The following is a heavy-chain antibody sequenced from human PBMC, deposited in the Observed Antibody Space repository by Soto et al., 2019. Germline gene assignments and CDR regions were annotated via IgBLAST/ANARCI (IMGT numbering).Heavy chain of an antibody. CDR3: AVGYCSSTSCSEYWFDP. Sequence: QVQLQESGPGLVKPSGTLSLTCAVSGGSISSSNWWSWVRQPPGKGLEWIGEIYHSGSTNYNPSLTSRVTRSADKSKNPFSLRLSSVTAADTAVYYCAVGYCSSTSCSEYWFDPWGQGTLVTVSS. D-gene: IGHD2-2*01. J-gene: IGHJ5*02. V-gene: IGHV4-4*02. CDR2: IYHSGST. CDR1: GGSISSSNW.